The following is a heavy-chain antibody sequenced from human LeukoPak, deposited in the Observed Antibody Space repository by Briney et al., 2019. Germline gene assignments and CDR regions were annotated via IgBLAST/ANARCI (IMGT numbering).Heavy chain of an antibody. CDR3: GKTTVGYSSGQKPAWPVDY. Sequence: GGSLRLSCEASGFTLGSHAMYWVRQAPGKGLEWVAGIFGSGGIPHYADSVKGRFTISRDNSRNTVYLQINSLRADDTAVYYCGKTTVGYSSGQKPAWPVDYWGQGTLVTVSS. J-gene: IGHJ4*02. CDR1: GFTLGSHA. CDR2: IFGSGGIP. D-gene: IGHD2-15*01. V-gene: IGHV3-23*01.